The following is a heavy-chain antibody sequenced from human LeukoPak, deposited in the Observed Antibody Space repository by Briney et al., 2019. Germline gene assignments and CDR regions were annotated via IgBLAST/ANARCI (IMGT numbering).Heavy chain of an antibody. CDR3: ARHGHRGVNWFDP. V-gene: IGHV4-59*08. Sequence: SETLSLTCTVSGGSISSYYWSWIRQPPGKGLEWIGYIYYSGSTNYNPSLKSRVTISVDTSKNQFSLKLSSVTAADTAVYYCARHGHRGVNWFDPWGQGTLVTVSS. CDR2: IYYSGST. J-gene: IGHJ5*02. D-gene: IGHD3-10*01. CDR1: GGSISSYY.